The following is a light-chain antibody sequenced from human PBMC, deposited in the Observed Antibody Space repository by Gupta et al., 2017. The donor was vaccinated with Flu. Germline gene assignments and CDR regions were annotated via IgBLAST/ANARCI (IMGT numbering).Light chain of an antibody. J-gene: IGKJ1*01. CDR3: QQSYSTPHT. Sequence: RVILTGRASKSNSNYLDWYQQKPGKAPKLLIYGASSLESGVPARFSGSGSGTDFTLTISSLQPEDFATYYCQQSYSTPHTFGQGTKVEIK. V-gene: IGKV1-39*01. CDR1: KSNSNY. CDR2: GAS.